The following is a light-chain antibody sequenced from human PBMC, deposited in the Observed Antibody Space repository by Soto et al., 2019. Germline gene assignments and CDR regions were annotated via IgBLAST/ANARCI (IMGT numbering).Light chain of an antibody. CDR3: QQANSCPPY. J-gene: IGKJ4*01. V-gene: IGKV1D-12*01. Sequence: DIQMTQSPSSVSASVGDRVTITCRASQGIGRWLAWYQQKPGKAPKLLIYAANSFQSGVPSRFSGSGSGTDFTLTISSLQPEDVAPYQCQQANSCPPYFGGGTKVEI. CDR1: QGIGRW. CDR2: AAN.